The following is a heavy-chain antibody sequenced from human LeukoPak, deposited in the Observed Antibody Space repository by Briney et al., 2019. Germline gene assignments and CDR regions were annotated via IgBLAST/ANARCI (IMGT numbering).Heavy chain of an antibody. J-gene: IGHJ4*02. D-gene: IGHD4-17*01. V-gene: IGHV3-21*01. CDR2: ISSSSYI. CDR1: GFTFSSYS. CDR3: ARIYGDLLFDY. Sequence: GGSLRLSCAASGFTFSSYSMNWVRQAPGKGLEWVSSISSSSYIYYADSVKGRFTISRDNAKNSLYLQMNSLRAEDTAVYYCARIYGDLLFDYWGQGTLVTVSS.